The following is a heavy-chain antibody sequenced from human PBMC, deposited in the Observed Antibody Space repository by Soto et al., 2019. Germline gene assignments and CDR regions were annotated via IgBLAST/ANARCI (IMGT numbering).Heavy chain of an antibody. J-gene: IGHJ5*02. V-gene: IGHV1-18*01. CDR2: ISAYNGNT. CDR1: GYTFSTYG. D-gene: IGHD6-6*01. Sequence: ASVKVSCTASGYTFSTYGISWVRQAPGQGLEWMGWISAYNGNTIYAQKLQGRVTMTTDTSTSTAYMELRSLRSDDTAVYYCARDLIAARPGWFDPWGQGTLVTVSS. CDR3: ARDLIAARPGWFDP.